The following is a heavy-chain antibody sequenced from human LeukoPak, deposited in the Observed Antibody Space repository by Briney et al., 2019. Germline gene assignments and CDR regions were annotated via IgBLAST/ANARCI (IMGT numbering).Heavy chain of an antibody. D-gene: IGHD2-2*01. J-gene: IGHJ4*02. CDR3: AKDQALSLSSSRALDY. CDR1: GFTFSAYA. Sequence: GGSLRLSCVASGFTFSAYALSWVRQAPGKGLEWVSAISSSGGSPYYADSVNGRFTISRDNSKNTLYLQMNSLRAEDTALYYCAKDQALSLSSSRALDYWGQGTLVTVSS. V-gene: IGHV3-23*01. CDR2: ISSSGGSP.